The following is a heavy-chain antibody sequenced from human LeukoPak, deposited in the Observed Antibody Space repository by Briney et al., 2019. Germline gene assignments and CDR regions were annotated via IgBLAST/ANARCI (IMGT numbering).Heavy chain of an antibody. V-gene: IGHV3-23*01. D-gene: IGHD5-12*01. Sequence: PGGSLRLSCAASGFTFSSYAMSWVRQAPGKGLEWVSAISGNGGSTYYADSVKGRFTISRDNSKNTLYLQMNSLRAEDTAVYYGAKRDVDIVATINYYYGMDVWGQGTTVTVSS. CDR3: AKRDVDIVATINYYYGMDV. CDR2: ISGNGGST. J-gene: IGHJ6*02. CDR1: GFTFSSYA.